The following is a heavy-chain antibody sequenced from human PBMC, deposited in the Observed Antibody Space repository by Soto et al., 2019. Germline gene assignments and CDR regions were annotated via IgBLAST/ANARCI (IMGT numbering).Heavy chain of an antibody. D-gene: IGHD3-10*01. CDR3: ARDRYYGSGTYYNFYSGMDV. J-gene: IGHJ6*02. V-gene: IGHV4-30-4*01. CDR1: GGSINSGDYY. CDR2: IFHSGST. Sequence: PSETLSRTCTVSGGSINSGDYYWTWFRQPPGKGLEWIGNIFHSGSTYYTPSLQSRVTISLDTSKNHFSLKLSSVTPADTAVYYCARDRYYGSGTYYNFYSGMDVWGQGTTVTVSS.